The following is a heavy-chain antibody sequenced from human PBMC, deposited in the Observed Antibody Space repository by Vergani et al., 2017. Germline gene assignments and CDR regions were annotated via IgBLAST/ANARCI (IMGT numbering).Heavy chain of an antibody. J-gene: IGHJ5*02. CDR1: GGSISSYY. CDR3: ASDFLLGDANWFDP. CDR2: IYYSGST. V-gene: IGHV4-59*01. D-gene: IGHD2-21*02. Sequence: QVQLQESGPGLVKPSETLSLTCTVSGGSISSYYWSWIRQPPGKGLEWIGYIYYSGSTNYNPSLKRRVTISVDTSKNQFSLKLSSVTAADTAVYYCASDFLLGDANWFDPWGQGTLVTVSS.